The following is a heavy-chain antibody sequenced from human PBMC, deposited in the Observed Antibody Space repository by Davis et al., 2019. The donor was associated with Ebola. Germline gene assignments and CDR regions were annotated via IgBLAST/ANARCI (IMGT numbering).Heavy chain of an antibody. J-gene: IGHJ6*02. CDR1: GFTFSSYA. D-gene: IGHD3-22*01. CDR2: ISYDGSNK. CDR3: AKSLVVVMDYYGMDV. V-gene: IGHV3-30-3*02. Sequence: GESLKISCAASGFTFSSYAMHWVRQAPGKGLEWVAVISYDGSNKYYADSVKGRFTISRDNSKNTLYVQMNSLRAEDTAVYYCAKSLVVVMDYYGMDVWGQGTTVTVSS.